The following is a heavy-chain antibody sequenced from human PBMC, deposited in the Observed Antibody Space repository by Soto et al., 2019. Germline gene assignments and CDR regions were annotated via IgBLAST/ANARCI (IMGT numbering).Heavy chain of an antibody. CDR1: GYTFTSYY. CDR3: ARDRYYYDSSGYYGQDY. V-gene: IGHV1-46*01. CDR2: INPSGGST. J-gene: IGHJ4*02. Sequence: ASVKVSCKASGYTFTSYYMHWVRQAPGQGLECMGIINPSGGSTSYAQKFQGRVTMTRDTSTSTVYMELSSLRSEDTAVYYCARDRYYYDSSGYYGQDYWGQGTLVTVSS. D-gene: IGHD3-22*01.